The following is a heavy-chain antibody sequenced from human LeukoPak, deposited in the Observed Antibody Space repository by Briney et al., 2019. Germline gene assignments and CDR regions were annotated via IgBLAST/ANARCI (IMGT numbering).Heavy chain of an antibody. V-gene: IGHV3-66*01. D-gene: IGHD3-9*01. CDR3: ASAGGILLYFDWLYPFDY. Sequence: PGGSLRLSCAASGFTVSSNYMSWVRQAPGKGLEWVSDIYSGGGTSYADSVKGRFTISRDNSKNTLYLQINSLRAEGTAVYYCASAGGILLYFDWLYPFDYWGQGTLVTVSS. CDR1: GFTVSSNY. CDR2: IYSGGGT. J-gene: IGHJ4*02.